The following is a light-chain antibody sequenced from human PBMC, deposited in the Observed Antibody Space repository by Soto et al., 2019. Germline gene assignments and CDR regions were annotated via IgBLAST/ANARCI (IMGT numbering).Light chain of an antibody. CDR1: SGSIASSY. J-gene: IGLJ2*01. CDR3: QSYDRSSPVV. CDR2: EDN. V-gene: IGLV6-57*04. Sequence: FMLTQPPSVSESPGKTVTISCTRSSGSIASSYVHWYQQRPGSVPTTLIYEDNERPSGIPGRFSCSIDSSSNSASLTISGLRTEDEADYYCQSYDRSSPVVFGGGTKLTVL.